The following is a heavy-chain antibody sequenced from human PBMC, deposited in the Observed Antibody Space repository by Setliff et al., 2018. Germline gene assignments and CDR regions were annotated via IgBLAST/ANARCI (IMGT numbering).Heavy chain of an antibody. CDR2: INWNGDST. J-gene: IGHJ5*02. Sequence: GGSLRLSCAASGFTFDDFGMSWVRQAPGKGLEWVSGINWNGDSTTYSGSVKGRFTISRDNSRNTLYLQMNSLRAEDTASYSCARDPNGDYVGAFDPWGQGILVTVSS. CDR1: GFTFDDFG. D-gene: IGHD4-17*01. V-gene: IGHV3-20*04. CDR3: ARDPNGDYVGAFDP.